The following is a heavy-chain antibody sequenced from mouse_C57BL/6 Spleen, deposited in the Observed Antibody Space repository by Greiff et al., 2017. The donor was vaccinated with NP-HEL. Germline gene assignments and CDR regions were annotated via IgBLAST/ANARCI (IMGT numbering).Heavy chain of an antibody. D-gene: IGHD3-3*01. CDR2: IYPGDGDT. Sequence: QVQLQQSGAELVKPGASVKISCKASGYAFSSYWMNWVKQRPGKGLEWIGQIYPGDGDTNYNGKFKGKATLTADKSSSTAYMQLSSLTSEDSAVYFCARGRGDGYYFDYWGQGTTLTVSS. V-gene: IGHV1-80*01. CDR3: ARGRGDGYYFDY. J-gene: IGHJ2*01. CDR1: GYAFSSYW.